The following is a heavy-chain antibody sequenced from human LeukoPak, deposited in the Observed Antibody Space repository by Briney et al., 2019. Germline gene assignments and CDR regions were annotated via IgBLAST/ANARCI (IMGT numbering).Heavy chain of an antibody. J-gene: IGHJ4*02. CDR3: VKDRVSISSSGYFDY. Sequence: ISSNGGSTYYADSVKGRFTISRDNSKNTLYLQMSSLRAEDTAVYYCVKDRVSISSSGYFDYWGQGTLVTVSS. V-gene: IGHV3-64D*06. CDR2: ISSNGGST. D-gene: IGHD6-13*01.